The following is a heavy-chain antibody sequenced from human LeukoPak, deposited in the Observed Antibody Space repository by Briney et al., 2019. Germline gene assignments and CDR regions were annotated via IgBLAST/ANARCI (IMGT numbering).Heavy chain of an antibody. CDR1: GGSISSSNW. V-gene: IGHV4-4*02. CDR2: IYHSGST. D-gene: IGHD3-9*01. J-gene: IGHJ5*02. CDR3: ARAPFYYDILTGYHNWFDP. Sequence: SETLSLTCAVSGGSISSSNWWSWVRQPPGKGLEWIGEIYHSGSTNYNPSLKSRVTISVDKSKNQFSLKLSSVTAADTAVYYCARAPFYYDILTGYHNWFDPWGQGTLVTVSS.